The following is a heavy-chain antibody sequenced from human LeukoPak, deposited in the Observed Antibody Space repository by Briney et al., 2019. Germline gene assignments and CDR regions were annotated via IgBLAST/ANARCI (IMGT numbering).Heavy chain of an antibody. CDR1: GFTVSSNY. Sequence: GGSLRLSCAASGFTVSSNYMSWVRQAPGKGLEWVSVIYSGGSTYYADSVKGRFTISRDNSENTLYLQMNSLRAEDTAVYYCAKGKGYGDYYYGMDVWGQGTTVTVSS. CDR3: AKGKGYGDYYYGMDV. V-gene: IGHV3-53*01. J-gene: IGHJ6*02. CDR2: IYSGGST. D-gene: IGHD4-17*01.